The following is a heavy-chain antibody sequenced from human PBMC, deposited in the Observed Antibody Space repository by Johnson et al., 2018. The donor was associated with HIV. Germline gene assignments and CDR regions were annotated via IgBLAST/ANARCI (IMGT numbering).Heavy chain of an antibody. CDR1: GFTFGDYD. D-gene: IGHD7-27*01. J-gene: IGHJ3*02. V-gene: IGHV3-20*04. Sequence: QLVESGGGVVQPGRSLRLSCAASGFTFGDYDMSWVRQTPGKGLEWVSGFYRNGGSAGYAASVKGRFTISRDNAENSLYLQMNSLTAEDTALYYCARDPTTHNSRLTGDFGAFDIWGQGTMVTVSS. CDR3: ARDPTTHNSRLTGDFGAFDI. CDR2: FYRNGGSA.